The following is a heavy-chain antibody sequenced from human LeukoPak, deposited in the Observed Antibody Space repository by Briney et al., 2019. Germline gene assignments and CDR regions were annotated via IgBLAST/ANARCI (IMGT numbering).Heavy chain of an antibody. CDR2: IIPIFGTA. V-gene: IGHV1-69*05. CDR1: GGTFSSYA. Sequence: ASVKVSCKASGGTFSSYAISWVRQAPGQGLEWMGGIIPIFGTANYAQKFQGRVTITTDESTSTAYMELSSLRSEDTAVYYCARLGYSSSSLDYWGQGTLVTVSS. D-gene: IGHD6-6*01. J-gene: IGHJ4*02. CDR3: ARLGYSSSSLDY.